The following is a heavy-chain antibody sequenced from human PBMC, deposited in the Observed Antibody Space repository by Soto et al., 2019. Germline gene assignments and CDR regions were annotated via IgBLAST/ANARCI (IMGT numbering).Heavy chain of an antibody. V-gene: IGHV4-4*02. CDR2: IYHSGST. J-gene: IGHJ4*02. CDR1: VDSISSSNW. CDR3: ARHSGSYFRDY. Sequence: QVQLQESGPGLVKPSGTLSLTCAVSVDSISSSNWWSWVRQPPGKGLEGIGEIYHSGSTNYTPSLTSRVTISVDKSQTQFSLNLNSVPAADTSVYYCARHSGSYFRDYLGPGTLGNVSS. D-gene: IGHD1-26*01.